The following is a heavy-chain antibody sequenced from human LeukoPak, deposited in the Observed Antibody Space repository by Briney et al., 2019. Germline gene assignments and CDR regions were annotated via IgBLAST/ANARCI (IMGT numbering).Heavy chain of an antibody. Sequence: GGSLRLSCATSGFTFSRYAMTWVRQAPGKGLEWVSSISSSSTYISHADSVKGRFTISRDNSKNTLYLQMNSLRAEDTAVYYCARDDYYGSGSYGDYWGQGTLVTVSS. CDR1: GFTFSRYA. V-gene: IGHV3-21*01. J-gene: IGHJ4*02. CDR3: ARDDYYGSGSYGDY. D-gene: IGHD3-10*01. CDR2: ISSSSTYI.